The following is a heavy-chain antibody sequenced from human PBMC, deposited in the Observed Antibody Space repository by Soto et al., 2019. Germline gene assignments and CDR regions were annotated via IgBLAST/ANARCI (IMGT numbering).Heavy chain of an antibody. CDR3: ARDSYCSGGSCYSGYYYGMDV. CDR2: IIPIFGTA. J-gene: IGHJ6*02. D-gene: IGHD2-15*01. CDR1: GGTFSSYA. Sequence: SVKVSCKASGGTFSSYAISWVRQAPGQGLEWMGGIIPIFGTANYAQKFQGRVTITADESTSTAYMELSSLRSEDTAVYYCARDSYCSGGSCYSGYYYGMDVWGQGTTVTVSS. V-gene: IGHV1-69*13.